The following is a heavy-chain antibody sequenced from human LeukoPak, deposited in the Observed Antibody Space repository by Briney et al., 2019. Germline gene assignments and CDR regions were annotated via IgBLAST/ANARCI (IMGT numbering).Heavy chain of an antibody. J-gene: IGHJ4*02. Sequence: GSLSLSCTASGFTFTSYSMSWVRQAPGKGLEWVSAISSSGGSTYYADSVKGRFTISRDNSKNTLSLQMNSLRAEDTAVFYCAKDLMGNRIFDFWGQGTLVTVSS. CDR2: ISSSGGST. CDR3: AKDLMGNRIFDF. V-gene: IGHV3-23*01. CDR1: GFTFTSYS. D-gene: IGHD2/OR15-2a*01.